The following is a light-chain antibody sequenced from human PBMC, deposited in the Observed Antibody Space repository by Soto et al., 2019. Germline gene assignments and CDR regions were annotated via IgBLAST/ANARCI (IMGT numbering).Light chain of an antibody. Sequence: DIQMTQSPSSVSASVGDRVTITCRASQNISSWLAWYQQKPGKAPKLLTYAASNLQSGVPSRFSGSGFGTDFTLTISSLQPEDFATYYCQQGNSFPLTFGGGTKVEIK. V-gene: IGKV1-12*01. CDR1: QNISSW. J-gene: IGKJ4*01. CDR2: AAS. CDR3: QQGNSFPLT.